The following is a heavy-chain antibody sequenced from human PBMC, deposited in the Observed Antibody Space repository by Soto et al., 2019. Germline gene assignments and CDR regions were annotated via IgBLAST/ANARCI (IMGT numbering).Heavy chain of an antibody. J-gene: IGHJ6*02. CDR3: ARDLTYFDILTGYERYYGMDV. Sequence: PSETLSLTCTVSGGSISSYYWSWIRQPPGKGLEWIGYIYYSGSTNYNPSLKIRVTISVDTSKNQFSLKLSSVTAADTAVYYCARDLTYFDILTGYERYYGMDVWGQGTTVTVSS. CDR1: GGSISSYY. D-gene: IGHD3-9*01. V-gene: IGHV4-59*01. CDR2: IYYSGST.